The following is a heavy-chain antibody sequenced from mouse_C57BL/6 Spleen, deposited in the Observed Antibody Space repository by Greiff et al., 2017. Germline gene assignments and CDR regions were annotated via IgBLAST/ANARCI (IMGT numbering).Heavy chain of an antibody. J-gene: IGHJ2*01. CDR1: GYTFTSYW. CDR2: IHPNSGST. V-gene: IGHV1-64*01. Sequence: QVQLQQPGAELVKPGASVKLSCKASGYTFTSYWMHWVKQRPGQGLEWIGVIHPNSGSTNYNEKFKSKATLTVDKSSSTAYMQLSSLTCEVAAVYYCARSRSGHFDYWGQGTTLTVSS. CDR3: ARSRSGHFDY.